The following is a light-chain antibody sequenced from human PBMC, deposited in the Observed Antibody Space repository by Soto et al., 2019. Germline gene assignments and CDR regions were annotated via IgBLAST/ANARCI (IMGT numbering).Light chain of an antibody. J-gene: IGKJ4*01. CDR2: DAS. CDR1: QGVSGS. V-gene: IGKV3-11*01. CDR3: QQRSNWRLT. Sequence: EIVLTQSPATLSLSPGERATLSCRASQGVSGSLAWYQQKPGQAPRLLIFDASNKATGIPARFSGSGSGTECTLTISRLEPADVAVYYCQQRSNWRLTFGGGTKVEIK.